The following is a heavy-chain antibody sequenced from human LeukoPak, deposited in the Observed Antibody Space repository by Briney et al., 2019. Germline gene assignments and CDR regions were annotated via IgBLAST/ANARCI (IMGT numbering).Heavy chain of an antibody. J-gene: IGHJ3*02. D-gene: IGHD3-22*01. Sequence: SETLSLTCAVSDGSISGHYWSWIRQPPGKGLEWIGYIYYRGKTYYSSSLRSRVTISVDTSKNHFSLKLTSVTAADTAVYYCARLLDNDSSGDPDTFDIWGQGTMVTVSS. CDR2: IYYRGKT. V-gene: IGHV4-59*11. CDR3: ARLLDNDSSGDPDTFDI. CDR1: DGSISGHY.